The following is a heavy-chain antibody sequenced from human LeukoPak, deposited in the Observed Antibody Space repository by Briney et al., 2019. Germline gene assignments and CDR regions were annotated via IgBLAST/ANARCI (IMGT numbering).Heavy chain of an antibody. V-gene: IGHV4-31*03. J-gene: IGHJ5*02. CDR2: IYYGGST. D-gene: IGHD3-10*01. Sequence: SETLSLTCTVSGGSISSGGYYWSWIRQHPGKGLEWIGYIYYGGSTYYNPSLKSRVTISVDTSKNQFSLKLSSVTAADTAVYYCARGKGDNWFDPWGQGTLVTVSS. CDR1: GGSISSGGYY. CDR3: ARGKGDNWFDP.